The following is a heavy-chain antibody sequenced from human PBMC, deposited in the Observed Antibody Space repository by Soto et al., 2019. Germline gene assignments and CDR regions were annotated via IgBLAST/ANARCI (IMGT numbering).Heavy chain of an antibody. J-gene: IGHJ6*03. CDR3: ARDLDGYGDYLDYYYYYMDV. CDR1: GYTFTSYG. V-gene: IGHV1-18*01. Sequence: ASVKLSCKASGYTFTSYGSSWVRQAPGQGLEWMGWISAYNGNTNYAQKLQGRVTMTTDTSTSTAYMELRSLRSDDTAVYYCARDLDGYGDYLDYYYYYMDVWGKGTTVTVSS. D-gene: IGHD4-17*01. CDR2: ISAYNGNT.